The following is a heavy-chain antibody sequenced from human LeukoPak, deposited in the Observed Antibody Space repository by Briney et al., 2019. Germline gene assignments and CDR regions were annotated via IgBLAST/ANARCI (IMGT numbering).Heavy chain of an antibody. V-gene: IGHV3-30*02. CDR1: GITFRNYG. D-gene: IGHD3-22*01. CDR3: AKGDDSSGYYYEDY. CDR2: IWYDGSNK. Sequence: PGGSLRLSCAASGITFRNYGMHWVRQAPGKGLEWVAFIWYDGSNKYYADSVKGRFTISRDNSRNTLFLQMNSLRAEDTAVYYCAKGDDSSGYYYEDYWGQGTLVTVSS. J-gene: IGHJ4*02.